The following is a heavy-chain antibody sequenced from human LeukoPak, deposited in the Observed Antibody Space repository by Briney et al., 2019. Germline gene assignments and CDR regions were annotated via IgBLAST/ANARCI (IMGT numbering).Heavy chain of an antibody. CDR2: INQDGSEK. CDR3: AKGGGTSGWYYIDY. V-gene: IGHV3-7*03. J-gene: IGHJ4*02. Sequence: GGSLRLSCAASGFTFTSYWMSWVRQAPGKGLEWVANINQDGSEKYYGDSVKGRFTISRDNSKNSLYLQMSSLRAEDTALYYCAKGGGTSGWYYIDYWGQGTLVTVSS. CDR1: GFTFTSYW. D-gene: IGHD6-19*01.